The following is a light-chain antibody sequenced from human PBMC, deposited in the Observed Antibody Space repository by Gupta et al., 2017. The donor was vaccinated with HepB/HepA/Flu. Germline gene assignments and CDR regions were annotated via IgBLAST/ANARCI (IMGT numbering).Light chain of an antibody. Sequence: DLQMTQSPSSLSASVGDRVTITCRASQGIRNDLGWYQQKTGKAPKRLIYAASSLQSGGPSRCSGSGSGTEVSRTSSSLQPEDVATYYCRQQYSNPITFGRGTKVEIK. CDR2: AAS. V-gene: IGKV1-17*01. CDR3: RQQYSNPIT. J-gene: IGKJ4*01. CDR1: QGIRND.